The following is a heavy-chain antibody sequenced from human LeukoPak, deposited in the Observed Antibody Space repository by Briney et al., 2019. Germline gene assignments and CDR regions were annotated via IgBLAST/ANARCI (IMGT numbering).Heavy chain of an antibody. V-gene: IGHV3-23*01. CDR3: SGHGSNSY. J-gene: IGHJ4*02. D-gene: IGHD6-13*01. CDR2: IRGGGDT. CDR1: GFTFTNNA. Sequence: GGSLRLSCAASGFTFTNNALSWFRQAPGKGLEWVSDIRGGGDTYYAESVKGRFTISRDNSKNTLYLQMNSLRAENTALYYASGHGSNSYWGQGTLVTVSS.